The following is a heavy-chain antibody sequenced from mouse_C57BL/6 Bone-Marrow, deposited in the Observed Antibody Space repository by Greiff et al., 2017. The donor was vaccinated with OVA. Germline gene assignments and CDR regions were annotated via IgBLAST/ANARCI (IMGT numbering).Heavy chain of an antibody. CDR2: IYPRSGNT. D-gene: IGHD1-1*01. Sequence: LVESGAELARPGASVKLSCMASGYTFTSYGISWVKQRTGQGLEWIGEIYPRSGNTYYNEKFKGKATLTADKSSSTAYMELRSLTSEDSAVYFCARCYYGGGWGTGTTVTVSS. V-gene: IGHV1-81*01. CDR1: GYTFTSYG. J-gene: IGHJ1*03. CDR3: ARCYYGGG.